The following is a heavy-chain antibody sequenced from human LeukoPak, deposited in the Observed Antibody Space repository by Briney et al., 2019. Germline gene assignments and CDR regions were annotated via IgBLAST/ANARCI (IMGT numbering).Heavy chain of an antibody. CDR1: GFTFSSFW. Sequence: GGSLRLSCAASGFTFSSFWMSWVRQAPGKGLEYVSSISSNGGTTYYANSVKGRFTISRDNSKNTLYLQMNSLRAEDTAVYYCAKDSAAAAGAMPDYWGQGTPVTVSS. J-gene: IGHJ4*02. CDR3: AKDSAAAAGAMPDY. D-gene: IGHD6-13*01. CDR2: ISSNGGTT. V-gene: IGHV3-64*01.